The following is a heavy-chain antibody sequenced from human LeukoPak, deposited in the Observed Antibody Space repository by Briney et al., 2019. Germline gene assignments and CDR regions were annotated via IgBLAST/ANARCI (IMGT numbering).Heavy chain of an antibody. Sequence: GGSLRLSCAASGFTFSSYSMNWVRQAPGKGLEWVSSISSSSSYIYYADSVKGRFTISRDNAKDSLYLQMNSLRAEDTAVYYCARGLYYDSSGYEPLNYWGQGTLDTVSS. V-gene: IGHV3-21*01. CDR1: GFTFSSYS. CDR3: ARGLYYDSSGYEPLNY. CDR2: ISSSSSYI. D-gene: IGHD3-22*01. J-gene: IGHJ4*02.